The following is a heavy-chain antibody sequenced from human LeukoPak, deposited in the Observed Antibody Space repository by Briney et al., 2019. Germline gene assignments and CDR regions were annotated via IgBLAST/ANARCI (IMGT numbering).Heavy chain of an antibody. J-gene: IGHJ4*02. V-gene: IGHV3-7*04. D-gene: IGHD6-19*01. CDR1: GFTFGTYW. CDR3: ARGIAVADPGDY. CDR2: INEDGSEK. Sequence: PGGSLRLSCAASGFTFGTYWMSWVRQAPGKGLEWVANINEDGSEKYYVDSVKGRFTISRDNAKNSLYLQMNSLRAEDTAVYYCARGIAVADPGDYWGQGTLVTVSS.